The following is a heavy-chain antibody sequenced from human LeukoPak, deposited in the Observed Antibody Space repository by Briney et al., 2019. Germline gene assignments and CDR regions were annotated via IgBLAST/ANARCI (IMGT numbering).Heavy chain of an antibody. Sequence: GASVTVSCKASGYTFTSNGISWKRQAHGPGNEWMGWISAYSGNTNYEQKLQGRVTMTIYTSTSTDYMELRSLRSDDTAVYYCARDYHYYGSGGPFDYWGQGTLVTVSS. V-gene: IGHV1-18*01. CDR1: GYTFTSNG. CDR2: ISAYSGNT. CDR3: ARDYHYYGSGGPFDY. D-gene: IGHD3-10*01. J-gene: IGHJ4*02.